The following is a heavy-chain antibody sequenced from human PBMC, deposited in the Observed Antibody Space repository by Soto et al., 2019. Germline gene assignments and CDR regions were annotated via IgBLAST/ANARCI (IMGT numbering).Heavy chain of an antibody. J-gene: IGHJ4*02. V-gene: IGHV1-2*02. Sequence: QVQLVQSGAEVKKPGASVKVSCKASGYTFTGYYMHWVRQAPGQGLEWMGWINPNSGGTNYAQKFQGRVNMTRDTSISTAYMEVSRLRSDDTAVYYCAREAWGGSTGGDLGYWGQGTLVTVSS. CDR3: AREAWGGSTGGDLGY. CDR1: GYTFTGYY. CDR2: INPNSGGT. D-gene: IGHD2-21*01.